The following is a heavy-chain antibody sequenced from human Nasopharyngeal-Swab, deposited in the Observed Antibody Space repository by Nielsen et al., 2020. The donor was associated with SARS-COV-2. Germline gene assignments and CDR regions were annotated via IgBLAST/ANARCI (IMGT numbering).Heavy chain of an antibody. Sequence: GESLKISCAASGFTFSSYAMSWVRQAPGKGLEWVSTISGSGGSTYYADSVKGRFTISRDNSKNTLYLQMNSLRDEDTAVYYCSKVPSIYYGMDVWGQGTTVTVSS. J-gene: IGHJ6*02. D-gene: IGHD6-6*01. V-gene: IGHV3-23*01. CDR1: GFTFSSYA. CDR2: ISGSGGST. CDR3: SKVPSIYYGMDV.